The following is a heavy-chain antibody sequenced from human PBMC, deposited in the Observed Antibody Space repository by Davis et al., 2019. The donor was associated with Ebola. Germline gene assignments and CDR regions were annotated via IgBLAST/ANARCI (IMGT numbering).Heavy chain of an antibody. V-gene: IGHV3-23*01. CDR1: GGSVGSDY. CDR3: AKRGYSYGIDY. J-gene: IGHJ4*02. CDR2: ISGSGGST. Sequence: ETLSLTCSVPGGSVGSDYWSWVRQAPGKGLEWVSAISGSGGSTYYADSVKGRFTISRDNSKNTLYLQMNSLKAEDTAVYYCAKRGYSYGIDYWGQGTLVTVSS. D-gene: IGHD5-18*01.